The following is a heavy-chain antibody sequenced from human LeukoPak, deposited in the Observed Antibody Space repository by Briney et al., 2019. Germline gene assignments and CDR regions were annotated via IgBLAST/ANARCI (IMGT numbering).Heavy chain of an antibody. V-gene: IGHV3-7*01. Sequence: GGSLRLSCAASGFTFTAYWMSWVRQAPGKGLEWVANIKQDGSEKYYVDSVKGRFTISRDNAKNSLYLQVNSLRAEDTAVYYCARDFYGDYALSAFDIWGQGTMVTVSS. CDR1: GFTFTAYW. J-gene: IGHJ3*02. D-gene: IGHD4-17*01. CDR3: ARDFYGDYALSAFDI. CDR2: IKQDGSEK.